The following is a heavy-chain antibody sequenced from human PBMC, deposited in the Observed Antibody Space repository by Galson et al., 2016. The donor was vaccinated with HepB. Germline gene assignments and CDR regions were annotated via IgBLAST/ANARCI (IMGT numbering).Heavy chain of an antibody. J-gene: IGHJ3*02. V-gene: IGHV3-23*01. Sequence: SLRLSCAASRFTFSGYAMSWVRQAPGKGLEWVSAISGSGGITHYADSVKGRFTISRDNSKNSLYLQMNRLRAEDTALYYCARDGVVGAAGFAFDIWGQGTLVTVSS. CDR3: ARDGVVGAAGFAFDI. CDR2: ISGSGGIT. D-gene: IGHD6-13*01. CDR1: RFTFSGYA.